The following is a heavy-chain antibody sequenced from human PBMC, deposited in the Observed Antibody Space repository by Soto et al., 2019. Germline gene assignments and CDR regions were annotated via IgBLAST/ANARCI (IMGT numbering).Heavy chain of an antibody. D-gene: IGHD6-6*01. CDR1: GFSLSTTGEG. Sequence: QITLKESGPTLVKPTQTLTLTCTFSGFSLSTTGEGVGWIRQPPGKALEWLAVIYWNDDKSYSPSLKSRLTISKDTYKKQVVLTMMNLAPVDTGTYYCALVDDVGAHFAYLGQGTLVTVSS. CDR3: ALVDDVGAHFAY. V-gene: IGHV2-5*01. J-gene: IGHJ4*02. CDR2: IYWNDDK.